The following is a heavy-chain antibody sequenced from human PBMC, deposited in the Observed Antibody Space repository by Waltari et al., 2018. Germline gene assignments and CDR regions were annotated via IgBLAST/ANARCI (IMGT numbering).Heavy chain of an antibody. Sequence: QVQLQDSGPGLVKPSQTLSLTCTVSGGSISSGGYYWSWIRQHPGKGLEWIGYIYYSGSTYYNPSLKSRVTISVDTSKNQFSLKLSSVTAADTAVYYCARDRRNAADSSGYPGDAFDIWGQGTMVTVSS. V-gene: IGHV4-31*03. J-gene: IGHJ3*02. CDR3: ARDRRNAADSSGYPGDAFDI. CDR2: IYYSGST. D-gene: IGHD3-22*01. CDR1: GGSISSGGYY.